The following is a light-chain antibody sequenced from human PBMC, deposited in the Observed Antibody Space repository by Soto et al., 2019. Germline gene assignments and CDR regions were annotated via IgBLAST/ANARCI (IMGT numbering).Light chain of an antibody. Sequence: QMTQSPSSLSASVGARVTITCRASQTIRTSLNWYQQKPGKAPKLLIYGASTLQSGVPSRFSGTGSATDVTLTISSLHPEDFALYYCQQSYTTPRTFGQGTKLE. V-gene: IGKV1-39*01. CDR1: QTIRTS. CDR3: QQSYTTPRT. J-gene: IGKJ1*01. CDR2: GAS.